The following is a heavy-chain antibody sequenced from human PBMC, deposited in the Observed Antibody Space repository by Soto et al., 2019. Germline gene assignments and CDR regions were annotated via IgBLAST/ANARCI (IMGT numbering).Heavy chain of an antibody. CDR1: GYTFTSYA. Sequence: ASVKVSCKASGYTFTSYAMHWVRQAPGQRLEWMGWINAGNGNTKYSQKFQGRVTITRDTSASTAYMELSSLRSEDTAVYYCALQTYEHSSGPTAFDFLGQGTMGTVSS. V-gene: IGHV1-3*01. D-gene: IGHD3-22*01. CDR2: INAGNGNT. J-gene: IGHJ3*01. CDR3: ALQTYEHSSGPTAFDF.